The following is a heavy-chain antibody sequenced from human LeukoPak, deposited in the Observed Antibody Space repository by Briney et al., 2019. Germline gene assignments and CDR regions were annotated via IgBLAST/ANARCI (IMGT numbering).Heavy chain of an antibody. V-gene: IGHV3-23*01. Sequence: GGSLXLSXAASGFTFSSYAMSWVRQAPGKGLEWVSAISGSGGSTYYAGSVKGRFTISRDNSKNTLYLQMNSLRAEDTAVYYCARDGVTYSSGWYYFDYWGQGTLVAVSS. D-gene: IGHD6-19*01. CDR3: ARDGVTYSSGWYYFDY. CDR1: GFTFSSYA. CDR2: ISGSGGST. J-gene: IGHJ4*02.